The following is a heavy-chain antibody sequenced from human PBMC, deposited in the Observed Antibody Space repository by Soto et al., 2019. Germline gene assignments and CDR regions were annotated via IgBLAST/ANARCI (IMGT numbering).Heavy chain of an antibody. D-gene: IGHD2-15*01. CDR1: GGTFSSYA. Sequence: QVQLVQSGAEVKKPGSSVTVSCKASGGTFSSYAISWVRQAPGQGLEWMGGIIPIFGTANYAQKFQGRVTITADESTSTAYMELSSLRSEDTAVYYCARDQGDCSGGSCRYYYYGMDVWGQGTTVTVSS. CDR3: ARDQGDCSGGSCRYYYYGMDV. CDR2: IIPIFGTA. J-gene: IGHJ6*02. V-gene: IGHV1-69*01.